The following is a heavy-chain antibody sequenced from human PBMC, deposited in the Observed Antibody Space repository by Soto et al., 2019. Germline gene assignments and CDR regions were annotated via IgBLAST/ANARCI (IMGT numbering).Heavy chain of an antibody. J-gene: IGHJ6*03. CDR1: GGSVSSGSYY. V-gene: IGHV4-61*01. CDR2: IYYSGST. Sequence: SETLSLTCTVSGGSVSSGSYYWSWIRQPPGKGLEWIGYIYYSGSTNYNPSLKSRVTISVDTSKNQFSLKLSSVTAADTAAYYCARMTNSPSGNYYYMDVWGKGTTVTVSS. CDR3: ARMTNSPSGNYYYMDV. D-gene: IGHD4-17*01.